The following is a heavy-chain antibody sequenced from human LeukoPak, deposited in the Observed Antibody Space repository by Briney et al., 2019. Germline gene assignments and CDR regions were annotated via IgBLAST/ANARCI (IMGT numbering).Heavy chain of an antibody. CDR1: GGSISSGGYY. CDR3: ARVPLNYYDSSGYLNHFDS. V-gene: IGHV4-31*03. CDR2: IYYSGST. J-gene: IGHJ4*02. D-gene: IGHD3-22*01. Sequence: SETLSLTCTVSGGSISSGGYYWSWIRQHPGKGLEWIGYIYYSGSTYYNPSLKSRVTISVDTSKNQFSLRLSSVTAADTAVYYCARVPLNYYDSSGYLNHFDSWGQGTLVTVSS.